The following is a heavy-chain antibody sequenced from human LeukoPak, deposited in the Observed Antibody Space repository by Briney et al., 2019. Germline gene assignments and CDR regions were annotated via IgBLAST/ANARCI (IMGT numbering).Heavy chain of an antibody. D-gene: IGHD5-12*01. CDR1: GDTVTGHY. V-gene: IGHV4-59*02. CDR2: VSYSSGT. Sequence: SDTLTLTCNVSGDTVTGHYWSWIRQTPGKGLEWIGYVSYSSGTNYNPSLKRRVSISLDTSKNPFSLKLSSPAAADPAVYYCARAPMAITTSAFPDAFDFWGQGIMVTVSS. CDR3: ARAPMAITTSAFPDAFDF. J-gene: IGHJ3*01.